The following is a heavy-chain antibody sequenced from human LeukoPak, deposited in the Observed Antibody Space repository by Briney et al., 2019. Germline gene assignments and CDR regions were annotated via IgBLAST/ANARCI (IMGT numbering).Heavy chain of an antibody. CDR1: GGSISSSSYC. J-gene: IGHJ6*02. V-gene: IGHV4-39*01. D-gene: IGHD5-12*01. CDR3: ARRVATNNYYYYYGLDV. CDR2: MYSSGSA. Sequence: SETLSLTCTVSGGSISSSSYCWGWVRQPPGKGLEWIGSMYSSGSAYYNPSLESRVTISVDTSKSQFSLKLSSVTAADTAVYYCARRVATNNYYYYYGLDVWGLGTTVTV.